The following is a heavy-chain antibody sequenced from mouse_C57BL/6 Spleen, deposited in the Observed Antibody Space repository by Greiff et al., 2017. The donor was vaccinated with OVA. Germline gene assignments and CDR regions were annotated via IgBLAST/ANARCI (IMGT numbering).Heavy chain of an antibody. CDR1: GYAFSSSW. J-gene: IGHJ2*01. Sequence: VQLVESGPELVKPGASVKISCKASGYAFSSSWMNWVKQRPGKGLEWIGRIYPGDGDTNYNGKFKGKATLTADKSSSTAYMQLSSLTSEDSAVYFCARDGGSTIDYWGQGTTLTVSS. D-gene: IGHD1-1*02. CDR3: ARDGGSTIDY. V-gene: IGHV1-82*01. CDR2: IYPGDGDT.